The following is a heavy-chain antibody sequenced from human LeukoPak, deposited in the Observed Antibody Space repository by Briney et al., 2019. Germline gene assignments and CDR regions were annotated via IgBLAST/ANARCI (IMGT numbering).Heavy chain of an antibody. CDR2: TSSSSSYI. CDR1: GFTFSSYN. V-gene: IGHV3-21*01. CDR3: ARGASRADY. Sequence: GGSLRLSCAASGFTFSSYNMNWVRQAPGKRPEWVSSTSSSSSYIYYADSVKGRFTISRDNAKNSLYLQMNSLRAEDTALYYCARGASRADYWGQGTLVTVSS. J-gene: IGHJ4*02.